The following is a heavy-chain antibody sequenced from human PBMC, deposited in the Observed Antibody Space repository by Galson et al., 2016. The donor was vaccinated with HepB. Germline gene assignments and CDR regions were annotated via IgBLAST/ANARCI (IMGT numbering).Heavy chain of an antibody. CDR3: ARQVRLPSPWFDP. V-gene: IGHV4-39*01. CDR2: IYSRGTT. Sequence: SETLSLTCIVSGGSIGSSSFYWGWIRQTPGKGLEWIGTIYSRGTTFYNPSLNSRVTIFVDASKNHFSLQLSAVTAADTAAYYCARQVRLPSPWFDPWGQGILVTVSS. D-gene: IGHD2-15*01. CDR1: GGSIGSSSFY. J-gene: IGHJ5*02.